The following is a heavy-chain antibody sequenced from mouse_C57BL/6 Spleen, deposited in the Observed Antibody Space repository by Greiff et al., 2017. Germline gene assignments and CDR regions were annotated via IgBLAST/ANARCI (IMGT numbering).Heavy chain of an antibody. CDR1: GYTFTDYN. CDR3: ARSGTTFDY. D-gene: IGHD4-1*01. V-gene: IGHV1-18*01. Sequence: VQLQQSGPELVKPGASVQIPCKASGYTFTDYNMDWVKQSHGKSLEWIGDINPNNGGTIYNQKFKGKATLTVDKSSSTASMELRRLTSEDTAVYYCARSGTTFDYWGQGTTLTVSS. CDR2: INPNNGGT. J-gene: IGHJ2*01.